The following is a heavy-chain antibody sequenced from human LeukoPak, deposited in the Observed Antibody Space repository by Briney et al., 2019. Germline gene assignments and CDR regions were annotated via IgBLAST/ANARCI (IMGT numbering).Heavy chain of an antibody. Sequence: PSETLSLTCTVSGGSSSRSYWSWIRQPPVKGLEWIGYIYYNGITNYNPSLKSRVTISLDTSKTQLSLRLTSVTAADTAVYYCSEGGDTCRHGGCSEYWGQGTLVTVSP. CDR2: IYYNGIT. J-gene: IGHJ4*02. CDR3: SEGGDTCRHGGCSEY. V-gene: IGHV4-59*01. CDR1: GGSSSRSY. D-gene: IGHD3-16*01.